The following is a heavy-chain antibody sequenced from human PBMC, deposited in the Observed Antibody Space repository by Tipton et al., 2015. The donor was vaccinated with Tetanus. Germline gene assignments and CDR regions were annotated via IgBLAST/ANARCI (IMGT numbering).Heavy chain of an antibody. CDR2: ISKSSSPI. J-gene: IGHJ5*01. CDR1: GSSFSTEN. D-gene: IGHD3-10*01. V-gene: IGHV3-48*02. CDR3: ARGSGRSWFAY. Sequence: SLRLSCVDSGSSFSTENMNWVRQAPGKGLEWLAYISKSSSPIFYAASVKGRLTISRDNAKNSLYLQMNSLRDEDTAVYYCARGSGRSWFAYWGQGTQVTVSS.